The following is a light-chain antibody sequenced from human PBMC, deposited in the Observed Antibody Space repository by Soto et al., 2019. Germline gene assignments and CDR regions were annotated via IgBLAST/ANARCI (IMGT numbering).Light chain of an antibody. J-gene: IGKJ1*01. CDR3: LQFNNLPPWT. CDR1: QSVSSN. Sequence: EIVMTQSPATLSVSPGERATLSCRASQSVSSNLAWYQQKPGQAPRLLIYGASTRATGIPARFSGSGSGTEFTLTISSLHSQAFAVYYCLQFNNLPPWTFGQGTNVEIK. V-gene: IGKV3-15*01. CDR2: GAS.